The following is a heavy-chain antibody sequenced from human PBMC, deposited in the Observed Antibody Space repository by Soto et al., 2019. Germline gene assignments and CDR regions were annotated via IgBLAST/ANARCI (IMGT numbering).Heavy chain of an antibody. J-gene: IGHJ6*03. CDR3: AHLGRPYSSSPSVLRYYYYYMDV. Sequence: GSGPTLVNPTQTLTLTCTFSGFSLSTSGVGVGWIRQPPGKALEWLALIYWDDDKRYSPSLKSRLTITKDTSKNQVVLTMTNMDPVDTATYYCAHLGRPYSSSPSVLRYYYYYMDVWGKGTTVTVSS. CDR1: GFSLSTSGVG. D-gene: IGHD6-13*01. CDR2: IYWDDDK. V-gene: IGHV2-5*02.